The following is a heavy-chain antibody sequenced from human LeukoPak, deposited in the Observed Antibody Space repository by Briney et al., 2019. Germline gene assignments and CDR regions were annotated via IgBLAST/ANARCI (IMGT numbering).Heavy chain of an antibody. CDR2: IKKDGSEK. V-gene: IGHV3-7*01. CDR1: GFTFNSYW. D-gene: IGHD3-16*01. J-gene: IGHJ5*02. Sequence: SGGSLRLSCAASGFTFNSYWMSWVRQAPGKGLGWVANIKKDGSEKNYVDSVKGRFTISRDNAKNSLYLQMDSLRAEDTAVYYCARFISLGAWGQGTLVTVSS. CDR3: ARFISLGA.